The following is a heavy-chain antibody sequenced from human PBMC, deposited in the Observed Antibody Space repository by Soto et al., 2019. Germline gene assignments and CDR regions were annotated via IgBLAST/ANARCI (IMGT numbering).Heavy chain of an antibody. D-gene: IGHD5-12*01. CDR3: ARLGFWGKWLRHRYFDY. CDR2: IYYSGST. Sequence: LSETLSLTCTVSGGSISSSSYYWGWIRQPPGKGLEWIGSIYYSGSTYYNPSLKSRVTISVDTSKNQFSLKLSSVTAADTAVYYCARLGFWGKWLRHRYFDYWGQGTLVTVSS. CDR1: GGSISSSSYY. V-gene: IGHV4-39*01. J-gene: IGHJ4*02.